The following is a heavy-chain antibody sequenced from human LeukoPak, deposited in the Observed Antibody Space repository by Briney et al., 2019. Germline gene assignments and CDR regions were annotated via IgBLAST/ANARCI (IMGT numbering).Heavy chain of an antibody. CDR2: IQYDGSNQ. Sequence: PGGSLRLSCAASGFLFSSYGMHWVRQAPGKGLEWVAFIQYDGSNQYYADSVKGRFTISRDNSKNTLYLQMNSLRAEDTAVYYCARGGDFWSGYSRGYYMDVWGKGTTVAVSS. CDR3: ARGGDFWSGYSRGYYMDV. D-gene: IGHD3-3*01. CDR1: GFLFSSYG. V-gene: IGHV3-30*02. J-gene: IGHJ6*03.